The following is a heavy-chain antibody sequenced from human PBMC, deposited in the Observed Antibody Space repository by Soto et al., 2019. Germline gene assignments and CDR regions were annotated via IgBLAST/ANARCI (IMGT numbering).Heavy chain of an antibody. J-gene: IGHJ4*02. Sequence: ASVKVSCKASGYTFSNYDINWVRQATGQGLEWMGWMNPNSGDTGYAQKFQGGATMTRNTSMSTASMELSSLRSEDTAVYYCARGPMTCTSSSCPSFFHSWAQGTLVTVSS. CDR2: MNPNSGDT. CDR3: ARGPMTCTSSSCPSFFHS. V-gene: IGHV1-8*01. CDR1: GYTFSNYD. D-gene: IGHD2-2*01.